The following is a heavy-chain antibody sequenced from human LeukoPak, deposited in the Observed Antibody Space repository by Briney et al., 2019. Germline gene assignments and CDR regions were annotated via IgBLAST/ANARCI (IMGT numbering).Heavy chain of an antibody. Sequence: GGSLRLSCAASGFSFSSYGMSWVRQAPGKGLEWVAAISGSGGITYYADSVKGRFTISRDNSKNTLYLQMNSLRAEDTAIYYCARNHTDGYLDYWGQGTPVTVSS. CDR2: ISGSGGIT. D-gene: IGHD5-24*01. CDR3: ARNHTDGYLDY. CDR1: GFSFSSYG. J-gene: IGHJ4*02. V-gene: IGHV3-23*01.